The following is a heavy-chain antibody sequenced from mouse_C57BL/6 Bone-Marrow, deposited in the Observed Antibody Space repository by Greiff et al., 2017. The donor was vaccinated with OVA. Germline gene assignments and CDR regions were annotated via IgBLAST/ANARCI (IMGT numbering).Heavy chain of an antibody. Sequence: QVQLQQPGAELVKPGASVKMSCKASGYTFTSYWITWVKQRPGQGLEWIGDIYPGSGSTNYNEKCKSKATLTVDTSSSTAYMQLSSLTSEDSAVYYCASYGSWYFDVWGTGTTVTASS. CDR2: IYPGSGST. J-gene: IGHJ1*03. CDR1: GYTFTSYW. D-gene: IGHD1-1*01. CDR3: ASYGSWYFDV. V-gene: IGHV1-55*01.